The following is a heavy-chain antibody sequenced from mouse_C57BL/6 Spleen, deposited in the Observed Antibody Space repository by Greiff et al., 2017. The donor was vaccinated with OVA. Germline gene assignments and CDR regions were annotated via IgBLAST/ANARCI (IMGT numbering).Heavy chain of an antibody. CDR3: ARVDDYDMGFDY. D-gene: IGHD2-4*01. CDR1: GFTFSDYY. V-gene: IGHV5-16*01. CDR2: INYDGSST. Sequence: EVQLVESEGGLVQPGSSMKLSCTASGFTFSDYYMAWVRQVPEKGLEWVANINYDGSSTYYLDSLKSRFIISRDNAKNILYLQMSSLKSEDTATYYCARVDDYDMGFDYWGQGTTLTVSS. J-gene: IGHJ2*01.